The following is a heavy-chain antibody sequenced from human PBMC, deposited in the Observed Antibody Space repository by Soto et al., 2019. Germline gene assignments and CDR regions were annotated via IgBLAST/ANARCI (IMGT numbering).Heavy chain of an antibody. D-gene: IGHD3-10*01. Sequence: QVQLVESGGGVVQPGTSLRLSCAASGFTFTNYGMHWVRQAPGKGLEWVAVIWYDGSNRYYVDSVQGRFTISRDNPKNTLYVQMNRLRVEDTGVYYCARCQGRLYGSGSYEGLDVWGKGTTVTVSS. J-gene: IGHJ6*04. CDR3: ARCQGRLYGSGSYEGLDV. CDR1: GFTFTNYG. V-gene: IGHV3-33*01. CDR2: IWYDGSNR.